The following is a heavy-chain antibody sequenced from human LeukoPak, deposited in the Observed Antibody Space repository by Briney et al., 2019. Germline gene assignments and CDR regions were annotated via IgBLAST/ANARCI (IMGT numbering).Heavy chain of an antibody. Sequence: PGRSLRLSCAASGFTFSSYGMHWVRQAPGKGLEWVAVISYDGSNKYCADSVKGRFTISRDNSKNTLYLQMNSLRAEDTAVYYCAKPAIRENFDYWGQGTLVTVSS. V-gene: IGHV3-30*18. CDR1: GFTFSSYG. CDR2: ISYDGSNK. D-gene: IGHD2-2*02. CDR3: AKPAIRENFDY. J-gene: IGHJ4*02.